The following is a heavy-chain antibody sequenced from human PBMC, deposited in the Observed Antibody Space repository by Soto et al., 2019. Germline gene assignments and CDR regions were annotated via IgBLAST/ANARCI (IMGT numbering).Heavy chain of an antibody. Sequence: QMQLEQSGPEVKKPGTSVKVSCKASGFTFTSSAFQWVRQARGQRLEWIGWIAVGSGYTNYAQRFQDRGILTRDMSTATTYMELSRLTSEDTAIYYCAADATAWQQMVPSDYWGQGTLVTVSS. CDR2: IAVGSGYT. CDR3: AADATAWQQMVPSDY. D-gene: IGHD2-8*01. J-gene: IGHJ4*02. V-gene: IGHV1-58*01. CDR1: GFTFTSSA.